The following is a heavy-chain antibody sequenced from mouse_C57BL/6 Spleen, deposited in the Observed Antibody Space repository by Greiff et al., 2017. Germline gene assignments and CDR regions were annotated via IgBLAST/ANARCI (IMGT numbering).Heavy chain of an antibody. CDR1: GYTFTDYE. CDR3: TRPSGYWFAY. CDR2: IDPETGGT. D-gene: IGHD3-2*02. Sequence: QVQLQQSGAELVRPGASVTLSCKASGYTFTDYEMHWVKQTPVHGLEWIGAIDPETGGTAYNQKFKGKAILTADKSSSTAYMELRSLTSEDSAVYYCTRPSGYWFAYWGQGTLVTASA. J-gene: IGHJ3*01. V-gene: IGHV1-15*01.